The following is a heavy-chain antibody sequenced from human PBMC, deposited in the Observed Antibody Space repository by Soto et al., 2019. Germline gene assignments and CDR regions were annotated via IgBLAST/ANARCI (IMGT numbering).Heavy chain of an antibody. CDR2: ILHTGGT. J-gene: IGHJ4*02. V-gene: IGHV4-30-2*01. CDR1: GGSISGGGFS. D-gene: IGHD3-10*01. Sequence: SETLSLTCAVSGGSISGGGFSWSWIRQPPGKGLEWIGYILHTGGTQYNPSLKGRVSMSVDKSKNQFSLHLTSVTAADTAVYYCARLQFGEGFDYWGQGALVTVSS. CDR3: ARLQFGEGFDY.